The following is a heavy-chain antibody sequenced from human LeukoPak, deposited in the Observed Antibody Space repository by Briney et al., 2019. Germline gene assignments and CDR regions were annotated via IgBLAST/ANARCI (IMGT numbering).Heavy chain of an antibody. CDR2: IYYSGST. V-gene: IGHV4-59*01. CDR1: GGSISSYY. Sequence: PSETLCLTCTVSGGSISSYYWSWIRQPPGKGLEWIGYIYYSGSTNYNPSLKSRVTISVDTSKNQFSLKLSSVTAADTAVYYCARGLTFDPWGQGTLVTVSS. CDR3: ARGLTFDP. J-gene: IGHJ5*02.